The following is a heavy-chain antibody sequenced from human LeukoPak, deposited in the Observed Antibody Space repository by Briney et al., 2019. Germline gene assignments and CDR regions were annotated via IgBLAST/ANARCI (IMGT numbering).Heavy chain of an antibody. V-gene: IGHV1-2*02. CDR3: ASNTGYCSSISGHPLFHY. Sequence: GASVKVSCKASGYTLTGYYMHWVRQAPGQGLEWMGWINPNSGGTNYAQKFQGRVTMTRDTSISTAYMELSRLRSDDTAVYYCASNTGYCSSISGHPLFHYWGQGTLVTVSS. J-gene: IGHJ4*02. CDR2: INPNSGGT. CDR1: GYTLTGYY. D-gene: IGHD2-2*01.